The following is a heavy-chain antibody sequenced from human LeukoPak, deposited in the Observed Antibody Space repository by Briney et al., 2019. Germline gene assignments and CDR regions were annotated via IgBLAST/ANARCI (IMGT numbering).Heavy chain of an antibody. CDR3: ARDHSSGWYSDYFDY. J-gene: IGHJ4*02. D-gene: IGHD6-19*01. CDR2: IWYDGSNK. V-gene: IGHV3-33*08. Sequence: GRSLRLSCAASGFSFNNYGMHWVRQAPGKGLEWVAVIWYDGSNKYYADSVKGRFTISRDNSKNTLYLQMNSLRAEDTAVYYCARDHSSGWYSDYFDYWGQGTLVTVSS. CDR1: GFSFNNYG.